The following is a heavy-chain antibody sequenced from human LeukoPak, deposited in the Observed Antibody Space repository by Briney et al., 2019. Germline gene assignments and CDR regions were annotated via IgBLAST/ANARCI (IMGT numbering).Heavy chain of an antibody. Sequence: GASVKVSCKASGYTFTGYYMHWVRQAPGQGLEWMGWINPNSGGTNYAQKFQGRVTMTRDTSISTAYMELSRLRSDDTAVYYCARGAVYGSGSLIDYWGQGTLVTVSS. J-gene: IGHJ4*02. D-gene: IGHD3-10*01. CDR2: INPNSGGT. CDR1: GYTFTGYY. V-gene: IGHV1-2*02. CDR3: ARGAVYGSGSLIDY.